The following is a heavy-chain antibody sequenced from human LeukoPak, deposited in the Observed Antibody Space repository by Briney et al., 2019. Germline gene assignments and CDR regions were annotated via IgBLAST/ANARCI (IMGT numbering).Heavy chain of an antibody. D-gene: IGHD3-10*01. CDR2: IYSGGST. CDR1: GFTVSSNY. Sequence: GGSLRLSYAASGFTVSSNYMSWVRQAPGKGLEWVSVIYSGGSTYYADSVKGRFTISRDNSKNTLYLQMNSLRAEDTAVYYCARDWGFGELLGYWGQGTLVTVSS. CDR3: ARDWGFGELLGY. V-gene: IGHV3-53*01. J-gene: IGHJ4*02.